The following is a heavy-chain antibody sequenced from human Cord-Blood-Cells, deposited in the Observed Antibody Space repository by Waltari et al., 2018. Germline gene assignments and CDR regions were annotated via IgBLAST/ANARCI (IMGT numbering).Heavy chain of an antibody. CDR1: GFSLSTSGMC. V-gene: IGHV2-70*01. CDR3: ARGRPTKDWNVRFDP. D-gene: IGHD1-1*01. Sequence: QVTLRESGPALVKPTQTLTLTCPFSGFSLSTSGMCVSWLRQPPGKALEWLALIDWDDDKYYSTSLKTRLTISKDISKNQVVLTMTNMDPVDTATYYCARGRPTKDWNVRFDPWGQGTLVTVSS. J-gene: IGHJ5*02. CDR2: IDWDDDK.